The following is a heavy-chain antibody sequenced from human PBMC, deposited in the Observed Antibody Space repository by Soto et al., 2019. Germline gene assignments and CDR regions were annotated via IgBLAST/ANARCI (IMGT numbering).Heavy chain of an antibody. CDR2: IYWDDDK. Sequence: SGPTLVNPTQTLTLTCTFSVFSLSPSGVGVGWIRQPPGKALEWLALIYWDDDKRYSPSLKSRLTITKDTSKNQVVLTMTNMDPVDTATYYWAHRLRWGDYAGSYFDTWGQGTLVTVSS. J-gene: IGHJ4*02. V-gene: IGHV2-5*02. CDR3: AHRLRWGDYAGSYFDT. CDR1: VFSLSPSGVG. D-gene: IGHD4-17*01.